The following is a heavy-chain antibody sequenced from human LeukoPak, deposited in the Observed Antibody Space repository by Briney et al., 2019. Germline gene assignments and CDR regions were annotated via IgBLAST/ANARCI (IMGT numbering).Heavy chain of an antibody. J-gene: IGHJ6*02. V-gene: IGHV4-59*08. CDR3: ASGQQLAPNYYYGMDV. CDR1: GGSISSYY. CDR2: IYYSGST. D-gene: IGHD6-13*01. Sequence: SETLSLTCTVSGGSISSYYCSWIRQPPGKGLEWIGYIYYSGSTNYNPSLKSRVTISVDTYKTLFSLKLSSVAAADTAVYYCASGQQLAPNYYYGMDVWGQGTTVTVSS.